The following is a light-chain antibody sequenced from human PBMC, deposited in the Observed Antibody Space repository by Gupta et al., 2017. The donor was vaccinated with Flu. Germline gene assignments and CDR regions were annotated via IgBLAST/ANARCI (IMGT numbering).Light chain of an antibody. CDR2: RNS. CDR3: AAWDDSLSGVV. CDR1: SSNIGSNY. Sequence: QFVLTQSPLACGTTGQRATIPCSASSSNIGSNYVYWYQQSPGTAPKLLIYRNSQRPSGVPERFSGSKSGTSASLAISGLRSEDEADYYCAAWDDSLSGVVFGGGTKLTVL. V-gene: IGLV1-47*01. J-gene: IGLJ2*01.